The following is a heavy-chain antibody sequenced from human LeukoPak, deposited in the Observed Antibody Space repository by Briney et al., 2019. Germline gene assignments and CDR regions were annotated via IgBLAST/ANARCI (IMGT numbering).Heavy chain of an antibody. CDR2: INHSGST. Sequence: SETLSLTCAVYGGSFSGYYWSWIRQPPGKGLEWIGEINHSGSTNYNPSLKSRVTISVDTSKNQFSLKLSSVTAADTAVYYCARNTYYYDSSGYTYYFDYWGQGTLVTVSS. J-gene: IGHJ4*02. CDR3: ARNTYYYDSSGYTYYFDY. D-gene: IGHD3-22*01. V-gene: IGHV4-34*01. CDR1: GGSFSGYY.